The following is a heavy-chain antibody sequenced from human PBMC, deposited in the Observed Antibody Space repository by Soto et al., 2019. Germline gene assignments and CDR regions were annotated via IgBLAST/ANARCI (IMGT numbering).Heavy chain of an antibody. CDR3: ARTPTRITMVRGVRRTYYYGMDV. CDR1: GFTFSSYG. J-gene: IGHJ6*02. V-gene: IGHV3-33*01. Sequence: GGSLRLSCAASGFTFSSYGMHWVRQAPGKGLEWVAVIWYDGSNKYYADSVKGRFTISRDNSKNTLYLQMNSLRAEDTAVYYCARTPTRITMVRGVRRTYYYGMDVWGQGTTVTVSS. D-gene: IGHD3-10*01. CDR2: IWYDGSNK.